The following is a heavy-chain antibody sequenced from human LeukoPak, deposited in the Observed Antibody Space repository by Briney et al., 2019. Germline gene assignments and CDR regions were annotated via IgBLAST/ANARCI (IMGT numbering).Heavy chain of an antibody. CDR3: AGGGRGYIPDY. CDR1: GYTFTSYD. D-gene: IGHD3-16*01. CDR2: IVVGSGDT. J-gene: IGHJ4*02. Sequence: GASVKVSCKASGYTFTSYDINWVRQATGQGLEWIGWIVVGSGDTDYAQKFQERVTITRDMSTSTAYMELSSLRSEDTAVYYCAGGGRGYIPDYWGQGTLVTVSS. V-gene: IGHV1-58*02.